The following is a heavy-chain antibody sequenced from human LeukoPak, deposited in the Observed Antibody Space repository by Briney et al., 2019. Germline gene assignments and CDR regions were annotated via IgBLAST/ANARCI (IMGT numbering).Heavy chain of an antibody. J-gene: IGHJ4*02. CDR2: ISSSGSAI. CDR3: AREDHSTYAY. V-gene: IGHV3-11*04. CDR1: GFTFSDYY. D-gene: IGHD2/OR15-2a*01. Sequence: GGSLRLSCAASGFTFSDYYMSWIRQAPGKGLEWISYISSSGSAISYADSVKGRFTISRDNSKNSLYLQMNTLRAEDTAVYYCAREDHSTYAYWGQGTLVTVSS.